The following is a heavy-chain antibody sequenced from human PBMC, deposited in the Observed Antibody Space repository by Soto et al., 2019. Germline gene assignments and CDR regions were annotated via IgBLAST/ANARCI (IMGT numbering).Heavy chain of an antibody. CDR1: GFTFRNYN. CDR2: ISTGGAYM. Sequence: EVQLVESGGGLVKAGGSLRLFCTASGFTFRNYNMNWVRQAPGKGLEWVSSISTGGAYMFYADSVKGRLNISRDNGQNSLFLQINRPRAEETAGYYCSKGIAAPGGDYFDSWGQGTLVTVSS. D-gene: IGHD2-21*01. J-gene: IGHJ4*02. V-gene: IGHV3-21*06. CDR3: SKGIAAPGGDYFDS.